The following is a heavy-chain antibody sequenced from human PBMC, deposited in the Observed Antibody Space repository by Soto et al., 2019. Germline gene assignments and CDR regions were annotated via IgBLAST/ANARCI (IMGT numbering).Heavy chain of an antibody. Sequence: GGSLRLSWAASGFTFSSYAMHWVRQAPGKGLEYVSAITSNGGNTDYASSVKGRFTISRDNSKNTLYLQMGSLRAEDMAVYYCARRIPFGYGMDVWGQGTTVTVSS. CDR3: ARRIPFGYGMDV. V-gene: IGHV3-64*01. D-gene: IGHD2-21*01. CDR2: ITSNGGNT. CDR1: GFTFSSYA. J-gene: IGHJ6*02.